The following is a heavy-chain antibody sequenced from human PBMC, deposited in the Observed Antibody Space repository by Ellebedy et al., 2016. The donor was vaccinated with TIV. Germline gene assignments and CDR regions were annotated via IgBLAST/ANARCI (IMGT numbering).Heavy chain of an antibody. D-gene: IGHD2-2*01. Sequence: SETLSLXXSISGDSIRGGSTHWGWVRQAPGKELEWIGSIYYSGTTYYNPALESRVAISSDTSKSQFSLEVRSVTAADTAVYYCARFRSGIVVAPAHYGMDVWGQGTTVTVSS. J-gene: IGHJ6*02. CDR1: GDSIRGGSTH. CDR2: IYYSGTT. CDR3: ARFRSGIVVAPAHYGMDV. V-gene: IGHV4-39*01.